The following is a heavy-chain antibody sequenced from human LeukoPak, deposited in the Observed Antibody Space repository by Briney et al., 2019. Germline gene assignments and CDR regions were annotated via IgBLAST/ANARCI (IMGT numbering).Heavy chain of an antibody. V-gene: IGHV1-18*01. Sequence: ASVKVSCKASGYTFTSYGISWVRQAPGQGLEWMGWISAYNGNTNYAQKLQGRVTMTTDTSTSTAYMGLRSLRSDDTAVYYCARVPNIVVVPAAIGGDNWFDPWGQGTLVTVSS. CDR3: ARVPNIVVVPAAIGGDNWFDP. CDR2: ISAYNGNT. CDR1: GYTFTSYG. J-gene: IGHJ5*02. D-gene: IGHD2-2*02.